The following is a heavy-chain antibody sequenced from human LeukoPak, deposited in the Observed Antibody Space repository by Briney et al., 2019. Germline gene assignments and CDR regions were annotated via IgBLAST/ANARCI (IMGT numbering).Heavy chain of an antibody. CDR1: GYTFTVYY. D-gene: IGHD4-17*01. Sequence: AASVKVSCKASGYTFTVYYIHWVRQAPGQGLEWMGWMNPSSGATKYAQNFQDRVTMTRDTSIHTAYMEVSWLRSDDTATYYCARIPYGDYGWFDPWGQGTLVTVSS. J-gene: IGHJ5*02. V-gene: IGHV1-2*02. CDR3: ARIPYGDYGWFDP. CDR2: MNPSSGAT.